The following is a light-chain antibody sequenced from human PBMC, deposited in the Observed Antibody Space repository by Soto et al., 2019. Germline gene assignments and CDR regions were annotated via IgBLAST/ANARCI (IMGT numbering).Light chain of an antibody. J-gene: IGLJ2*01. V-gene: IGLV3-1*01. Sequence: SYELTQPPSVSVSPGQTASITCSGDKLGDKYACWYQQKPGQSPVLVIXXXXXXXXXXXXXXXXXXSGNTATLTISGTQAXDXADYYCQAWDSSTEVFGGGTQLTVL. CDR2: XXX. CDR3: QAWDSSTEV. CDR1: KLGDKY.